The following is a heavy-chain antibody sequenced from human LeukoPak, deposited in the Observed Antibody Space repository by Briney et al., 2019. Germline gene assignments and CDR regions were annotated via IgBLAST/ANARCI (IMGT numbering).Heavy chain of an antibody. Sequence: PSETLSLTCTVSGGSISSSSYYWGWIRQPPGKGLEWIGSIYYSGSTYYNPSLKSRVTISVDTSKNQFSLKLSSVTAADTAVYYCAKDRVSELRGLMFMGGFDYWGQGTLVTVSS. CDR3: AKDRVSELRGLMFMGGFDY. CDR2: IYYSGST. V-gene: IGHV4-39*07. J-gene: IGHJ4*02. CDR1: GGSISSSSYY. D-gene: IGHD3-10*01.